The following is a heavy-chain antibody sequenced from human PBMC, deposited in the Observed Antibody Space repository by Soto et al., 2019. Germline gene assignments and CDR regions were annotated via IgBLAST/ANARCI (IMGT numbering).Heavy chain of an antibody. J-gene: IGHJ3*02. CDR1: GGYISNDY. CDR3: ARGIAGAASGRAFDI. CDR2: SYNSGSS. D-gene: IGHD6-13*01. Sequence: SETLSLTCTVSGGYISNDYWSWIRQPPGEKGVGSGYSYNSGSSNYNPSLKSRATISVDTSKNQPSLRLSSVTSADTAVYYCARGIAGAASGRAFDIWGQGTRATVS. V-gene: IGHV4-59*01.